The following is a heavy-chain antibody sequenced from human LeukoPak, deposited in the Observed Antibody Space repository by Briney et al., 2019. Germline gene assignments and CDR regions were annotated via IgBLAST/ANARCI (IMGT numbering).Heavy chain of an antibody. CDR1: GGSISSYY. D-gene: IGHD1-1*01. J-gene: IGHJ6*03. V-gene: IGHV4-59*01. CDR2: INYSGST. Sequence: SETLSLTCTVSGGSISSYYWSWIRQPPGKGLEWIGCINYSGSTNYNPSLKSRITISVDTSKNQFSLKLSSVTAADTAVYYCARVSWFPGTSYYYMDVWDKGTTVTVSS. CDR3: ARVSWFPGTSYYYMDV.